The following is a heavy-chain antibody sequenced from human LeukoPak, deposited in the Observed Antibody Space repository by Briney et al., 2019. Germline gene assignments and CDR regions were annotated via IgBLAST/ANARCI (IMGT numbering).Heavy chain of an antibody. D-gene: IGHD3-3*02. CDR1: GFTFSSYA. CDR3: ARDSLAWLRENWFDP. V-gene: IGHV3-30*01. CDR2: ISYDGSNK. J-gene: IGHJ5*02. Sequence: GGSLRLSCAASGFTFSSYAMHWVRQAPGMGLEWVAVISYDGSNKYYADSVKGRFTISRDNSKNTLYLQMNSLRAEDTAVYYCARDSLAWLRENWFDPWGQGTLVTVSS.